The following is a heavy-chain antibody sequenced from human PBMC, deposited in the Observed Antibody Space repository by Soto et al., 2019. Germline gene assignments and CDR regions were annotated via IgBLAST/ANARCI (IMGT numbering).Heavy chain of an antibody. Sequence: QVQLQESGPGLVKPSETLSLTCTVSGDSISSYYWSWIRQPPGKGLEWIGYMSYSGSTNYNPSLKSRVTISLDTSKNQFSLKLSSVTAADTAVYYCARRVKSGSGRRPAYSFDYWGQGSLVTVSS. CDR3: ARRVKSGSGRRPAYSFDY. CDR1: GDSISSYY. CDR2: MSYSGST. J-gene: IGHJ4*02. D-gene: IGHD3-10*01. V-gene: IGHV4-59*01.